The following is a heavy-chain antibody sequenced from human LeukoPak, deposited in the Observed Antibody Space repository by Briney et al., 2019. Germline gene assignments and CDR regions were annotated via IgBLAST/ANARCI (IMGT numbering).Heavy chain of an antibody. J-gene: IGHJ5*02. V-gene: IGHV5-51*01. CDR1: GYSFTSYW. Sequence: GESLKISCKGSGYSFTSYWIGWVRQMPGKGLEWMGIIYPGDSDTRYSPSFQGPVTISADKSIDTAYLQWSSLKASDTAIYYCARRSPTDWFDPWGQGTLVTVSS. CDR2: IYPGDSDT. CDR3: ARRSPTDWFDP.